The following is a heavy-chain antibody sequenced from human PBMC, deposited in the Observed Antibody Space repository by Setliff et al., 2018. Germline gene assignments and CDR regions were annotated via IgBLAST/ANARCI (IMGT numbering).Heavy chain of an antibody. CDR3: TRDTSNYYDSSGYYSGAFDI. CDR1: GFTFSSYW. D-gene: IGHD3-22*01. Sequence: PGGSLRLSCAASGFTFSSYWMSWVRQAPGKGLEWVGFIRSKAYGGTTEYAASVKGRFTISRDDSKSIAYLQMNSLKTEDTAVYYCTRDTSNYYDSSGYYSGAFDIWGQGTMVTVSS. V-gene: IGHV3-49*04. CDR2: IRSKAYGGTT. J-gene: IGHJ3*02.